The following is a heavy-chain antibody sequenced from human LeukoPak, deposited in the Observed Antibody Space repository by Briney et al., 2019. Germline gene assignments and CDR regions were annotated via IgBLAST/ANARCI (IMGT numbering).Heavy chain of an antibody. CDR1: GYTFTSYD. V-gene: IGHV1-8*01. D-gene: IGHD3-9*01. CDR3: ARGDYDILTGYYSP. J-gene: IGHJ5*02. CDR2: MNPNSGNT. Sequence: ASVRVSCKASGYTFTSYDINRVRQATGQGLEWMGWMNPNSGNTGYAQKFQGRVTMTRNTSISTAYMELSSLRSEDTAVYYCARGDYDILTGYYSPWGQGTLVTVSS.